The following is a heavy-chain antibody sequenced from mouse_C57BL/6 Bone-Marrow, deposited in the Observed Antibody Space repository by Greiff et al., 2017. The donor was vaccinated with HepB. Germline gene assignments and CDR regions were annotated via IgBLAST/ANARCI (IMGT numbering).Heavy chain of an antibody. CDR2: ISNGGGST. CDR1: GFTFSDYY. V-gene: IGHV5-12*01. CDR3: ARHPVFYGSSPFDY. Sequence: EVQRVESGGGLVQPGGSLKLSCAASGFTFSDYYMYWVRQTPEKRLEWVAYISNGGGSTYYPDTVKGRFTISRDNAKNTLYLQMSRLKSEDTAMYYCARHPVFYGSSPFDYWGQGTTLTVSS. D-gene: IGHD1-1*01. J-gene: IGHJ2*01.